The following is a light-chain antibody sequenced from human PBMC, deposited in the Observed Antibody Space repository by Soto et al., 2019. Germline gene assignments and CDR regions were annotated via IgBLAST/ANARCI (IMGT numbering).Light chain of an antibody. CDR1: ISDVGSYNL. Sequence: QSALTHPASVSGSPGQSITISCTGTISDVGSYNLVSGYQQHPGKAPKLMIYEGSTRPSGVSNRFSGSKSGNTASLTIAGLQAEDEADYYCCSYAGSSTLVFGGGTKVTVL. CDR2: EGS. CDR3: CSYAGSSTLV. J-gene: IGLJ2*01. V-gene: IGLV2-23*01.